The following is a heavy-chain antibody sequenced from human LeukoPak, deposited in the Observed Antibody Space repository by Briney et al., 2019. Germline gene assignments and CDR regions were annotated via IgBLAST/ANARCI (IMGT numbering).Heavy chain of an antibody. CDR3: ARPGKSYSSSWSHFDY. V-gene: IGHV4-39*07. J-gene: IGHJ4*02. CDR2: INHSGST. CDR1: GGSISSSSYY. D-gene: IGHD6-13*01. Sequence: SETLSLTCTVSGGSISSSSYYWGWLRQPPGKGLEWIGEINHSGSTNYNPSLKSRVTISVDTSKNQFSLKLSSVTAADTAVYYCARPGKSYSSSWSHFDYWGQGTLVTVSS.